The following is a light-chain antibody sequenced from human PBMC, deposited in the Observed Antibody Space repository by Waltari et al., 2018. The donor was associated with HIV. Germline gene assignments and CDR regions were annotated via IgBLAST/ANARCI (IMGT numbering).Light chain of an antibody. J-gene: IGLJ3*02. CDR1: STDVGGYNY. CDR2: DVS. CDR3: CSYAGTYTWV. Sequence: QSALTQPRSVSGSPGPSVTISCTGTSTDVGGYNYVSWYQQPPTQAPKLTIYDVSKRPSGVPDRFSGSKSGNTASLTISGLQAEDEADYYCCSYAGTYTWVFGGGTKLTVL. V-gene: IGLV2-11*01.